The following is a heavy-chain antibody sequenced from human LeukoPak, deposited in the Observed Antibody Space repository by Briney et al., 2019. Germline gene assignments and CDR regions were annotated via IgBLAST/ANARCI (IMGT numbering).Heavy chain of an antibody. CDR2: IYYSGST. Sequence: PSETLSLTCTVSGGSISSSSYYWGWIRQPPGKGLEWIGSIYYSGSTYYNPSLKSRVTISVDTSKNQFSLKLSSVTAADTAVYYCARHQERDIVVVPAAMKVLEGAFDIWGQGTMVTVSS. V-gene: IGHV4-39*01. CDR1: GGSISSSSYY. D-gene: IGHD2-2*01. CDR3: ARHQERDIVVVPAAMKVLEGAFDI. J-gene: IGHJ3*02.